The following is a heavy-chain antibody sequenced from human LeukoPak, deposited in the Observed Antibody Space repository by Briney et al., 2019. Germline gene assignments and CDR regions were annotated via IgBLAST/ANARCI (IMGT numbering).Heavy chain of an antibody. D-gene: IGHD6-13*01. CDR3: ARYPRRIAAAGISDY. CDR2: IKQDGSEK. Sequence: GGSLRLSCAASGFTFSSYWMSWVRQAPGKGLEGVANIKQDGSEKYYVDSVKGRFTISRDNAKNSLYLQMNSLRAEDTAVYYCARYPRRIAAAGISDYWGQGTLVTVSS. V-gene: IGHV3-7*01. J-gene: IGHJ4*02. CDR1: GFTFSSYW.